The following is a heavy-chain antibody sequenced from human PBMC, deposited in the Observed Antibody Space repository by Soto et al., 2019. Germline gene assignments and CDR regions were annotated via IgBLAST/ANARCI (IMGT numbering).Heavy chain of an antibody. D-gene: IGHD3-3*01. J-gene: IGHJ4*02. CDR1: GFTFSSYA. CDR3: ARDPTYYFWSGYLDY. CDR2: ISYDGSNK. V-gene: IGHV3-30-3*01. Sequence: QVQLVESGGGVVQPGRSLRLSCAASGFTFSSYAMHWVRQAPGKGLEWVAVISYDGSNKYYADSVKGRFTISRDNSKNTLYLQMNSLRAEDRAVYYCARDPTYYFWSGYLDYWGQGTLVTVSS.